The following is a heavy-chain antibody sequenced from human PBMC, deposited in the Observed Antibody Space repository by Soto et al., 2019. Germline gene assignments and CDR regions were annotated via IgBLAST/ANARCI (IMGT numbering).Heavy chain of an antibody. Sequence: QVQLVQSGAEVKKPGSSVKVSCKASGGTFSSYIISWVRQAPGQGLEWMGRVIPILGIANYAQNFQGRVTITADKSTSTAYMELSSLRSEDTAVYYCARFPQTAIVGAAYFDYWGQGTLVTVSS. D-gene: IGHD1-26*01. CDR1: GGTFSSYI. V-gene: IGHV1-69*02. J-gene: IGHJ4*02. CDR3: ARFPQTAIVGAAYFDY. CDR2: VIPILGIA.